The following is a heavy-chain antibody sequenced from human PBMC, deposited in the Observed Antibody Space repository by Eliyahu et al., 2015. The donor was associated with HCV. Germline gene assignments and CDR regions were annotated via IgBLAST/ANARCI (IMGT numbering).Heavy chain of an antibody. Sequence: SLRLSCAASGFTFSSHAMSWVRQAPGKGLEWVSAISTGGGSTYYTDSVKGRFIISRDNSKNTLYLQMNSLRGEDTAMYYCAKDRAAATRFDYWGQGTLVTVSS. J-gene: IGHJ4*02. V-gene: IGHV3-23*01. D-gene: IGHD2-15*01. CDR1: GFTFSSHA. CDR2: ISTGGGST. CDR3: AKDRAAATRFDY.